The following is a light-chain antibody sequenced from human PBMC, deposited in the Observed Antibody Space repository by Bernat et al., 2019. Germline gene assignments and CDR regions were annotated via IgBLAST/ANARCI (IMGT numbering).Light chain of an antibody. CDR1: QSVSSN. J-gene: IGKJ1*01. CDR2: GAS. CDR3: QQYNNWPQT. V-gene: IGKV3-15*01. Sequence: EIVMTQSPATLSVSPGERVTLSCRASQSVSSNLAWYQQKPGLAPRLLIYGASTRATGIPARFSGSGSGTEFTLTISSLQSEDFAVYYCQQYNNWPQTFGQGTKVEIK.